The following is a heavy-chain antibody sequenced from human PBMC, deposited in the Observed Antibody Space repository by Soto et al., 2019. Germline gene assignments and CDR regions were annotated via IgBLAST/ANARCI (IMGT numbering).Heavy chain of an antibody. J-gene: IGHJ5*02. D-gene: IGHD5-12*01. V-gene: IGHV3-23*01. CDR2: ISGSGRTT. CDR1: GFTFNSYA. CDR3: AKGVTTIVATGSWFDH. Sequence: PGGSLRLSCAVSGFTFNSYAMNWVRQAPGKGLEWASSISGSGRTTYYADAVKGRFTISRDDSKNTLFLQMNSLRSEDTAVYYCAKGVTTIVATGSWFDHWGQGTLVTVSS.